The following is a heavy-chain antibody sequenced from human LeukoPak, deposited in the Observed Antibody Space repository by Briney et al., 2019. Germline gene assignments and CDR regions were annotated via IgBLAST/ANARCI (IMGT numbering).Heavy chain of an antibody. CDR2: IYYSGST. Sequence: SETLSLTCAVYGGSFSGYYWSWIRQPPGKGLEWIGYIYYSGSTYYNPSLKSRVTISVDTSKNQFSLKLSSVTAADTAVYYCARGVGGYWGQGTLVTVSS. CDR3: ARGVGGY. CDR1: GGSFSGYY. D-gene: IGHD2-15*01. J-gene: IGHJ4*02. V-gene: IGHV4-30-4*01.